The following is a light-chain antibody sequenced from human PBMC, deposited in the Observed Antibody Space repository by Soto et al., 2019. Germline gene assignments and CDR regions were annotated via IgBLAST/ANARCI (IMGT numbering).Light chain of an antibody. CDR3: SSYAGSNNYV. CDR1: NTDGGGYNY. Sequence: QSALTQPPSASGSPGQSVTISCTGTNTDGGGYNYVSWHQQHPGKAPKLTSYDVSERPSGLPDRFSGSKSGNTASLTVSGLQAEDEADYYCSSYAGSNNYVFGTGTKLTVL. V-gene: IGLV2-8*01. J-gene: IGLJ1*01. CDR2: DVS.